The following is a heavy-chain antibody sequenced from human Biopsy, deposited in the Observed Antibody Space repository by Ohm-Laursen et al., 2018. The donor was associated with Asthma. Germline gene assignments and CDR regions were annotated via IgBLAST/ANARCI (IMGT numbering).Heavy chain of an antibody. Sequence: PSETLSLTCAVYGGSFSSNYWSWIRQTPGKGLEWLGGTPHSGYTNYNPSLRRRLTLSVDTSKNQFSLRLTSVTAADTAVHYRARGSSSRLSQWELLVSGGKRAHSYYGMDAWGQGTTVTVSS. CDR1: GGSFSSNY. CDR2: TPHSGYT. J-gene: IGHJ6*02. V-gene: IGHV4-34*01. D-gene: IGHD1-26*01. CDR3: ARGSSSRLSQWELLVSGGKRAHSYYGMDA.